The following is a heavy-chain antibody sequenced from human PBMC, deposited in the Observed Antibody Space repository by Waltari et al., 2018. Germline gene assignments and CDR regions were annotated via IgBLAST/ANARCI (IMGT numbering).Heavy chain of an antibody. CDR3: ARDTGAKGYYDFWSGHSPRYYMDV. V-gene: IGHV1-2*02. J-gene: IGHJ6*03. CDR2: INPNSGGT. Sequence: QVQLVQSGAEVKKPGASVKVSCKASGYTFTGYYMHWVRQAPGQGLEWMGWINPNSGGTNYAQKFQGRVTMTRDTSISTAYMELSRLRSDDTAVYYCARDTGAKGYYDFWSGHSPRYYMDVWGKGTTVTVSS. CDR1: GYTFTGYY. D-gene: IGHD3-3*01.